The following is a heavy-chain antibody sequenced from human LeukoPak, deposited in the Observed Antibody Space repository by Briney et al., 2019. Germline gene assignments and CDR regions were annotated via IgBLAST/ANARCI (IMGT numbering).Heavy chain of an antibody. CDR2: IKQDGSEK. D-gene: IGHD1-26*01. V-gene: IGHV3-7*01. Sequence: GGSLRLSCAASGFTFSSYWMSWVRQAPGKGLEWVANIKQDGSEKYYVDSVKGRFTISRDNAKNSLYLQMNSLRAEDTAVYYCAREGDGGGYCFDYWGQGTLVTLSS. CDR1: GFTFSSYW. J-gene: IGHJ4*02. CDR3: AREGDGGGYCFDY.